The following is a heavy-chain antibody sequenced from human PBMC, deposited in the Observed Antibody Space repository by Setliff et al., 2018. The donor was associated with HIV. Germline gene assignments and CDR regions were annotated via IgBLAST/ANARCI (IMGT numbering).Heavy chain of an antibody. J-gene: IGHJ4*02. CDR2: IKSRTDGGTT. Sequence: GGSLRLSCAASGFTFNSYGMHWVRQVPGKGPEWVGRIKSRTDGGTTDYVAPVKGRFTISRDDSRNTLYLQMNSLKTEDTAVYYCTTEPDTSMADLIPDYWGQGTLVTVSS. CDR3: TTEPDTSMADLIPDY. V-gene: IGHV3-15*07. D-gene: IGHD5-18*01. CDR1: GFTFNSYG.